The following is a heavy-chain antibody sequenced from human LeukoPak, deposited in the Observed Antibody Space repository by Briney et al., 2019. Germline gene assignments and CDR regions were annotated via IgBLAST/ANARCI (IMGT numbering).Heavy chain of an antibody. V-gene: IGHV5-51*01. CDR2: IYPGDSDT. J-gene: IGHJ3*02. CDR1: GYSFTSYW. D-gene: IGHD3-3*01. Sequence: KHGESLKISCKGSGYSFTSYWIGWVRQMPGKGLEWMGIIYPGDSDTRYSPSFQGQVTISADKSISTAYLQWSSLKASDTAMYYCASPNRARYDFWSGYPSDAFDIWGQGTMVTVSS. CDR3: ASPNRARYDFWSGYPSDAFDI.